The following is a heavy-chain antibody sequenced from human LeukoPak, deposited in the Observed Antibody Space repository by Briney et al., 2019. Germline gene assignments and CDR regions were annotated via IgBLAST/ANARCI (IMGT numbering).Heavy chain of an antibody. CDR2: IYYSGST. J-gene: IGHJ6*03. D-gene: IGHD6-19*01. CDR3: ARAGGSNGSGWYYDYYYYYMDV. V-gene: IGHV4-59*01. Sequence: SETLSLTCTVSGGSISSYYWSWIRQPPGKGLEWIGYIYYSGSTNYNPSLKSRVTISVDTSKNQFSLKLSSVTAADTAVYYCARAGGSNGSGWYYDYYYYYMDVWGKGTTVTISS. CDR1: GGSISSYY.